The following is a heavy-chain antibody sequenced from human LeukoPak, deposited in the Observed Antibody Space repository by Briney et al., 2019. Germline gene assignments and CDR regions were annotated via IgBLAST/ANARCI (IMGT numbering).Heavy chain of an antibody. J-gene: IGHJ5*02. V-gene: IGHV4-4*07. D-gene: IGHD6-19*01. CDR3: ARDRIAVAASGNCFDP. CDR1: GGSISSYY. CDR2: IYTSGST. Sequence: SETLSLTCTVSGGSISSYYWSWIRQPAGKGLEWIGRIYTSGSTNFNPSLKSRVTMSVDTSKNQFSLKLSSVTAADTAVYYCARDRIAVAASGNCFDPLGQGTLVTVSS.